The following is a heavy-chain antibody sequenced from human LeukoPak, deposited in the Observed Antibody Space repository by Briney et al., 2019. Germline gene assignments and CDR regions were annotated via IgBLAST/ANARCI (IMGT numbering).Heavy chain of an antibody. CDR1: GFTFSSYA. Sequence: PGGSLRLSCAASGFTFSSYAMSWVRQAPGKGLEWVSSISSSSSYIYYADSLKGRFTISRDNAKNSLYLQMNSLRAEDTAVYYCARENSSRRNPRFDYWGQGTLVTVSS. J-gene: IGHJ4*02. CDR2: ISSSSSYI. D-gene: IGHD6-13*01. V-gene: IGHV3-21*01. CDR3: ARENSSRRNPRFDY.